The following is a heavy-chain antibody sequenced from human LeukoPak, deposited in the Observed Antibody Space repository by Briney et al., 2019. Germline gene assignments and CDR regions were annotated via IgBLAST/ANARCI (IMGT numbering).Heavy chain of an antibody. CDR2: INPNSGGA. J-gene: IGHJ6*03. CDR1: GYTFTGYY. CDR3: ARDSDIVVVPEGPRYYYMDV. V-gene: IGHV1-2*02. Sequence: ASVKVSCKASGYTFTGYYMHWVRQAPGQGLEWMGWINPNSGGANYAQKFQGRVTMTRDTSISTAYMELSTLRSDDTAVYYCARDSDIVVVPEGPRYYYMDVWGKGTTVTASS. D-gene: IGHD2-2*01.